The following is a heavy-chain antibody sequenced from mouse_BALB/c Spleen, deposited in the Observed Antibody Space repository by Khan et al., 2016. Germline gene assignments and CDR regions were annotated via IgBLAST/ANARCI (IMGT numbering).Heavy chain of an antibody. CDR2: ISYSGST. CDR3: ARHDYLDY. CDR1: GYSITSDYA. J-gene: IGHJ2*01. Sequence: EVQLVESGPGLVKPSQSLSLTCTVTGYSITSDYAWNWIRQFPGNKLEWMGYISYSGSTSYNPSLKSRISITRDTSKNQFFLQLNSVTTEDTATYYYARHDYLDYWGQGTTLTVSS. V-gene: IGHV3-2*02.